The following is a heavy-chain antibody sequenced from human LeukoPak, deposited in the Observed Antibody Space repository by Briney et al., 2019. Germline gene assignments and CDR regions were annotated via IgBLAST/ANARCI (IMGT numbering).Heavy chain of an antibody. CDR1: GYIFTSYC. D-gene: IGHD3-9*01. V-gene: IGHV5-51*01. CDR2: IYPGDSDT. CDR3: ARAVTGPSPSFDY. Sequence: GESLKISCKGSGYIFTSYCIGWVRQMAGKGLEWMGIIYPGDSDTRYSPSFQGQVTTTADKSTSTAYLQWSSLKASDTAMYYCARAVTGPSPSFDYWGQGTLVTVSS. J-gene: IGHJ4*02.